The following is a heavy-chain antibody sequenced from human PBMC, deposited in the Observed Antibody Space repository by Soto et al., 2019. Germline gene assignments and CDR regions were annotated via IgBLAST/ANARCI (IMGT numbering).Heavy chain of an antibody. J-gene: IGHJ2*01. CDR3: ARDGLYCGGDCYHFWYFDL. D-gene: IGHD2-21*02. V-gene: IGHV1-3*05. CDR2: INAGNGNT. Sequence: QVQLVQSGAEEKKPGASVRVSCKASGYTFTTYAMHWVRQAPGQRLEWMGWINAGNGNTKYSQKFQGRVTITRDTSASIPYMELSSLRSADTAVYYCARDGLYCGGDCYHFWYFDLWGRGTLVTVSS. CDR1: GYTFTTYA.